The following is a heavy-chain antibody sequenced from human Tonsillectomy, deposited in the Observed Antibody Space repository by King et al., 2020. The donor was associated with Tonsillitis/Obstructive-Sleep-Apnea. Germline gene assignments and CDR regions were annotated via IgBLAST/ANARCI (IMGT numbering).Heavy chain of an antibody. CDR1: GFTFSSYA. D-gene: IGHD1-1*01. Sequence: VQLVESGGAVVQPGRSLRLSCAASGFTFSSYAMHWVRQAPGKGLEWVAVISYDGSNKYYADSVKGRFTISRDNSKNTLYLQMNSLRAEDTAVYYCARDRNLEATAAPFDYWGQGTLVIVSS. V-gene: IGHV3-30*04. CDR2: ISYDGSNK. J-gene: IGHJ4*02. CDR3: ARDRNLEATAAPFDY.